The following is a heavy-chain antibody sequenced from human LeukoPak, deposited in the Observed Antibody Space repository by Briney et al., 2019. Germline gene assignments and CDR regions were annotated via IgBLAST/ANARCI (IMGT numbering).Heavy chain of an antibody. V-gene: IGHV1-46*04. D-gene: IGHD1-1*01. CDR3: ARDSLQTRYHSNDEGSKNWFDP. J-gene: IGHJ5*02. CDR2: IHPRDGNT. CDR1: GFTFSSYY. Sequence: ASVKVSCKVSGFTFSSYYLQWMRQPPGQGLEWMAIIHPRDGNTQPTEKLQGRVTMTADTTTDTVYRGLSSLRSEDTAVYYCARDSLQTRYHSNDEGSKNWFDPWGQGTLVTVSS.